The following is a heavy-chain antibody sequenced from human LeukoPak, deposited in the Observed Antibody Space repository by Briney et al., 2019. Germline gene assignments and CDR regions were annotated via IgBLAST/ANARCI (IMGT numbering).Heavy chain of an antibody. CDR2: IWYDGSNK. CDR1: GFTFSSYG. CDR3: ARGSGCSGYDAVDY. J-gene: IGHJ4*02. D-gene: IGHD5-12*01. Sequence: GGSLRLSCAASGFTFSSYGMHWVRQAPGKGLEWVAVIWYDGSNKYYADSVKGRFTISRDNSKNTLYLQMNSLRAGDTAVYYCARGSGCSGYDAVDYWGQGTLVTVSS. V-gene: IGHV3-33*01.